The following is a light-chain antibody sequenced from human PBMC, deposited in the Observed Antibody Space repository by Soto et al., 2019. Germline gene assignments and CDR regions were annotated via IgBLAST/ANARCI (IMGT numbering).Light chain of an antibody. J-gene: IGKJ3*01. Sequence: DIQMTQSPPALSASVGDRVTITCRASQSVNTRLAWYQQKPGKAPKLLIHDASSLQTGVPSRFSGSGSGTEFSLTISSLQPDDFATYYCQQYQSYSVTFGPGTKVEIK. V-gene: IGKV1-5*01. CDR3: QQYQSYSVT. CDR1: QSVNTR. CDR2: DAS.